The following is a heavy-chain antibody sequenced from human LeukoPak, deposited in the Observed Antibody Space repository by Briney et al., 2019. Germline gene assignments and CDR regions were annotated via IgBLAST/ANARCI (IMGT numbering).Heavy chain of an antibody. V-gene: IGHV3-30*02. Sequence: GGSLRLSCAASGFTLRRYGMHWVREAPGKGLEWVALIRYDGNSNYYADSVKGRFTISRDNSRSTLNLQMNSLRAEDTAVYYCAKEEVISGNHGVYFDYWGQGTLVSVSS. CDR2: IRYDGNSN. CDR3: AKEEVISGNHGVYFDY. J-gene: IGHJ4*02. CDR1: GFTLRRYG. D-gene: IGHD3-22*01.